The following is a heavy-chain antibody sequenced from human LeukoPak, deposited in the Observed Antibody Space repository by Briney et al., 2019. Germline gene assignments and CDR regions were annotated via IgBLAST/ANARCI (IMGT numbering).Heavy chain of an antibody. Sequence: GGSLRLSCSASGFTFSSYAMHWVRQAPGKGLEYVSAISSNGGSTYYADSVKGRFTISRDNSKNTLYLQMSSLRAEDTAVYYCVKDRYYGGNSRSYYYYGRDVWGQGTTVTVSS. CDR1: GFTFSSYA. CDR3: VKDRYYGGNSRSYYYYGRDV. V-gene: IGHV3-64D*06. CDR2: ISSNGGST. D-gene: IGHD4-23*01. J-gene: IGHJ6*02.